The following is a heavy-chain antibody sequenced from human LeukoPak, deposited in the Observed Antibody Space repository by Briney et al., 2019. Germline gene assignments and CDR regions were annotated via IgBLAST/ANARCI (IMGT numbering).Heavy chain of an antibody. D-gene: IGHD5-12*01. V-gene: IGHV3-21*01. Sequence: GGSLRLSCAASGFTFSSYSMNWVRQAPGKGLEWVSSISSSSSYIYYADSVKGRFTISRDNAKNSLYLQMNSLRAEDTAVYYCARPTRGYSGYDPSYYYYYGMDVWGQGTTVTVSS. CDR2: ISSSSSYI. J-gene: IGHJ6*02. CDR3: ARPTRGYSGYDPSYYYYYGMDV. CDR1: GFTFSSYS.